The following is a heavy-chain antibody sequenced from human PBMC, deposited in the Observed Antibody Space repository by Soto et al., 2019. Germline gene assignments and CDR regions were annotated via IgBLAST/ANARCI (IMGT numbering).Heavy chain of an antibody. J-gene: IGHJ4*02. CDR2: ISGSGGST. CDR3: AKEDTSSGSLDY. D-gene: IGHD6-19*01. CDR1: GFTFSNAW. Sequence: PGGSLRLSCAASGFTFSNAWMSWVRQAPGKGLEWVSAISGSGGSTYYADSVKGRFTISRDNSKNTLYLQMKSLRAEDSASYYCAKEDTSSGSLDYWGQGALVTVSS. V-gene: IGHV3-23*01.